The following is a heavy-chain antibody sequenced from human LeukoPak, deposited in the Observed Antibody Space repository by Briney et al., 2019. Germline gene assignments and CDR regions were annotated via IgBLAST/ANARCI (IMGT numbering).Heavy chain of an antibody. D-gene: IGHD1-26*01. Sequence: ASVKVSCKASGYTFTSYYMHWVQQAPGQGLEWMGIINPSGGSTSYAQKFQGRVTMTRDTSTSTVYMELSSLRSEDTAVYYCARVRGHLIVGATGAFDYWGQGTLVTVSS. V-gene: IGHV1-46*01. CDR1: GYTFTSYY. CDR2: INPSGGST. J-gene: IGHJ4*02. CDR3: ARVRGHLIVGATGAFDY.